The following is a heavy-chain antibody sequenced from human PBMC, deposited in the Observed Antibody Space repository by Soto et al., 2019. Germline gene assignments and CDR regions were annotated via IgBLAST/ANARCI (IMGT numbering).Heavy chain of an antibody. CDR2: IIPIFGTA. Sequence: QVQLVQSGAEVKKPGSSVKDSCKASGGTFSSYAISWVRQAPGQGLEWMGGIIPIFGTANYAQKFQGRVTITADESTSTAYMELSSLRSEDTAVYYCAGTYCSSTSCYIDYYYYYGMDVWGQGTTVTVSS. D-gene: IGHD2-2*02. CDR3: AGTYCSSTSCYIDYYYYYGMDV. CDR1: GGTFSSYA. J-gene: IGHJ6*02. V-gene: IGHV1-69*01.